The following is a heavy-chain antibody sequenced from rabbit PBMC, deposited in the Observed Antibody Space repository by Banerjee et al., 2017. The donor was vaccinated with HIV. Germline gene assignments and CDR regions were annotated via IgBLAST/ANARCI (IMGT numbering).Heavy chain of an antibody. D-gene: IGHD1-1*01. CDR2: IYTGSGST. CDR3: ARDPLYGSSGDYRSNL. Sequence: QSLEESGGDLVKPGGSLTLTCTASGFDFSGSYWICLVRQAPGKGLEWIGCIYTGSGSTYYASWAKGRFTISKTSSTTVTLQMTSLTAADTATYFCARDPLYGSSGDYRSNLWGPGTLVTVS. V-gene: IGHV1S40*01. CDR1: GFDFSGSYW. J-gene: IGHJ4*01.